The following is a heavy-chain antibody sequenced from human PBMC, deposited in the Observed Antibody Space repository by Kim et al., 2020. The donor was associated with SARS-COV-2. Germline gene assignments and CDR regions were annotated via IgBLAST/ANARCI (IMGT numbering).Heavy chain of an antibody. Sequence: GGSLRLSCAASGFTFSSYGMHWVRQAPGKGLEWVAVISYDGSNKYYADSVKGRFTISRDNSKNTLYLQMNSLRAEDTAVYYCAKTSRLSFGVADYWGQGTLVTVSS. CDR3: AKTSRLSFGVADY. CDR1: GFTFSSYG. CDR2: ISYDGSNK. D-gene: IGHD3-3*01. J-gene: IGHJ4*02. V-gene: IGHV3-30*18.